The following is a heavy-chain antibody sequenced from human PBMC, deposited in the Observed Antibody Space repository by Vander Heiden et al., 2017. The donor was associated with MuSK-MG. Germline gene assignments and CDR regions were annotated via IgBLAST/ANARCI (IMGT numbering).Heavy chain of an antibody. J-gene: IGHJ4*02. V-gene: IGHV4-34*01. D-gene: IGHD3-10*01. CDR3: ARALYGSGSYYKCFDY. CDR1: GGSFSGYY. CDR2: INHSGST. Sequence: QVQLQQWGAGLLKPSETLSLTCAVSGGSFSGYYWSWIRQPPGKGLEWIGEINHSGSTNYNPSLKSRGTISVDTSKNQFSLKLSSVTAADTAVYYCARALYGSGSYYKCFDYWGQGTLVTVSS.